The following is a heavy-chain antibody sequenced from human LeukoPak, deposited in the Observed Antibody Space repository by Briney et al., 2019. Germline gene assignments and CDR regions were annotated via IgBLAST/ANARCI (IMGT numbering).Heavy chain of an antibody. CDR1: GFTLSDYS. D-gene: IGHD3-22*01. V-gene: IGHV3-21*01. J-gene: IGHJ4*02. CDR3: ARTAIGYSDSSGYYFDY. CDR2: ISGSNSYI. Sequence: GGSLRLSCADSGFTLSDYSMNWVRQAPGKGLEWVSSISGSNSYIYYANSVKGRFTISRDNAKNSLYLQMNGLRAEDTAVYYCARTAIGYSDSSGYYFDYWGQGTLVTVSS.